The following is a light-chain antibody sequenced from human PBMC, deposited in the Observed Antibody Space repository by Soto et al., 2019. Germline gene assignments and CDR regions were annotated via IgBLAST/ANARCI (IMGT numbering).Light chain of an antibody. V-gene: IGLV2-14*01. J-gene: IGLJ1*01. CDR1: SSDVGGYNY. CDR2: EVS. CDR3: SSYTSSSPL. Sequence: LTQPASVSGSPGQSITISCTGTSSDVGGYNYVSWYQQHPGKAPKLMIYEVSNRPSGISNRFSGSKSGNTASLTISGLQAEDEADYYCSSYTSSSPLFGTGTKVTVL.